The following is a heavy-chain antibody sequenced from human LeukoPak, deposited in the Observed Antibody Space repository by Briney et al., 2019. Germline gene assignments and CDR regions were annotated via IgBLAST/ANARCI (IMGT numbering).Heavy chain of an antibody. D-gene: IGHD3-10*01. J-gene: IGHJ4*02. CDR1: GFTFSSYG. CDR2: IRYDGSNK. V-gene: IGHV3-30*02. CDR3: AKPELLWFGEFNYDY. Sequence: GGSLRLYCAASGFTFSSYGMHWLRQAPGKGLEWVAFIRYDGSNKYYADSVKGRFTISRDNSKNTLYLQMNSLRAEDTAVYYCAKPELLWFGEFNYDYWGQGTPVTVSS.